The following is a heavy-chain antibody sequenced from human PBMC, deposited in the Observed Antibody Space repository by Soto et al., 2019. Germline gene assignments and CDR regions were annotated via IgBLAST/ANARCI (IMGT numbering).Heavy chain of an antibody. V-gene: IGHV3-30-3*01. Sequence: GGSLRLSCAASGFTFSSYAMHWVRQAPGKGLEWVAVISYDGSNKYYADSVKGRFTISRDNSKNTLYLQMNSLRAEDTAVYYCARNIPVIVLMVYGMDVWGQGTTVTVSS. CDR3: ARNIPVIVLMVYGMDV. J-gene: IGHJ6*02. CDR2: ISYDGSNK. CDR1: GFTFSSYA. D-gene: IGHD2-8*01.